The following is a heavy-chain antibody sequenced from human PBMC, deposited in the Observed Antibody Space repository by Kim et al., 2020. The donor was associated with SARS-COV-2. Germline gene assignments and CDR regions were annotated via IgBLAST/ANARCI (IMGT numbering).Heavy chain of an antibody. V-gene: IGHV1-2*04. J-gene: IGHJ5*02. D-gene: IGHD6-19*01. CDR2: INPNSGGT. Sequence: ASVKVSCKASGYTFTGYYMHWVRQAPGQGLEWMGWINPNSGGTNYAQKFQGWVTMTRDTSISTAYMELSRLRSDDTAVYYCAREEGRQYSSGWYQGKSWFDPWGQGTLVTVSS. CDR1: GYTFTGYY. CDR3: AREEGRQYSSGWYQGKSWFDP.